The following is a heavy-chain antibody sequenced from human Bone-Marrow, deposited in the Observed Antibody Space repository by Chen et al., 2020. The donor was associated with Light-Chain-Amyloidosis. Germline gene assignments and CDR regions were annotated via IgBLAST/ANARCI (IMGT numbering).Heavy chain of an antibody. D-gene: IGHD3-16*01. CDR2: IKEDGSEK. V-gene: IGHV3-7*01. CDR1: GFPVSRYG. CDR3: ASYNGGAALNI. J-gene: IGHJ3*02. Sequence: EVQLVESGGGLVQAGGSLRRSCAASGFPVSRYGMSWVRQAPGKGLEWVTNIKEDGSEKYYVASVKGRFTISRDNAKNSVYLQMNSLKDEETALYYCASYNGGAALNIWGQGTMVTVSS.